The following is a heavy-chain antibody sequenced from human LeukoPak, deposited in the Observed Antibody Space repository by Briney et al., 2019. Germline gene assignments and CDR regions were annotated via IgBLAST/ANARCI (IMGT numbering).Heavy chain of an antibody. CDR2: IYYSRST. CDR3: ARDGGSYI. Sequence: SETLSLTCTVSGGSISSGDYYWSWIRQPPGKGREGIGYIYYSRSTYYNPSLKSRVTISVDTSKTQFSLKLSSVTAADTAVYYCARDGGSYIWGQGTMVTVSS. CDR1: GGSISSGDYY. D-gene: IGHD2-15*01. J-gene: IGHJ3*02. V-gene: IGHV4-30-4*08.